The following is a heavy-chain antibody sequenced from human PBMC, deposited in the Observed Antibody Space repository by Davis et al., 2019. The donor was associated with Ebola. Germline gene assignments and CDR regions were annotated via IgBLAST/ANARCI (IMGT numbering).Heavy chain of an antibody. D-gene: IGHD3-16*01. V-gene: IGHV4-39*01. Sequence: GSLRLSCTVSGGSISSSSYYWGWIRQPPGKGLEWIGSIYYSGSTYYNPSLKSRVTISVDTSKNQFSLKLSSVTAADTAVYYCAIQIMGFTRVFDYWGRGTQVTVSS. CDR3: AIQIMGFTRVFDY. CDR2: IYYSGST. CDR1: GGSISSSSYY. J-gene: IGHJ4*02.